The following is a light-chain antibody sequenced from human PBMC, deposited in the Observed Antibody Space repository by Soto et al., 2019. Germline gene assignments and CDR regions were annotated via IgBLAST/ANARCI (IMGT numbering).Light chain of an antibody. CDR2: GAS. J-gene: IGKJ1*01. Sequence: IVLTQSPGTLSLSPGERATLSCRASQSVSSSYLAWYQQKPGQAPRLLIYGASSRATGIPDMFSGSGSGTDFTLTISRLEPEDFAVYYCQQYGSSPWTFGQGTKVESK. CDR1: QSVSSSY. V-gene: IGKV3-20*01. CDR3: QQYGSSPWT.